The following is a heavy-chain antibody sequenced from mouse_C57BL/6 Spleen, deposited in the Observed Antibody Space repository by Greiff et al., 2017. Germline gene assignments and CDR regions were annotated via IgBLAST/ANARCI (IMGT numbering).Heavy chain of an antibody. CDR3: ARGRITTVVARTYYAMDY. V-gene: IGHV5-17*01. J-gene: IGHJ4*01. D-gene: IGHD1-1*01. CDR1: GFTFSDYG. CDR2: ISSGSSTI. Sequence: EVQGVESGGGLVKPGGSLKLSCAASGFTFSDYGMHWVRQAPEKGLEWVAYISSGSSTIYYADTVKGRFTISRDNAKNTLFLQMTSLRSEDTAMYYCARGRITTVVARTYYAMDYWGQGTSVTVSS.